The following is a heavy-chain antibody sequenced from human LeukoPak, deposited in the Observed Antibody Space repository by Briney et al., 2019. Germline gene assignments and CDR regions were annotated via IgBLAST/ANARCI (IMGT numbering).Heavy chain of an antibody. CDR1: GLTISSYS. Sequence: GGSLRLSCAASGLTISSYSMNWVRQAPGKGRQWVSYISSSSSTIYYADSVKGRFTISRDNAKNSLYLQMNSLRAEDTAVYFCARPYYYSSGSFPYWGQGILVTVSS. J-gene: IGHJ4*02. CDR2: ISSSSSTI. D-gene: IGHD3-10*01. CDR3: ARPYYYSSGSFPY. V-gene: IGHV3-48*04.